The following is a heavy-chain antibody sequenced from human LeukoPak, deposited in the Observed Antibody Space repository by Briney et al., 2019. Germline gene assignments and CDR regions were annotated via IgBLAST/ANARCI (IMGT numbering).Heavy chain of an antibody. V-gene: IGHV4-39*01. Sequence: SETLSLTCTVSGGSISSSSYYWGWIRQPPGKGLEWIGSIYYSGSTYYNPSLKSRVTISVDTSKNQFSLKLSPVTAADTAVYYCARIGHAYGYIDYWGQGTLVTVSS. CDR1: GGSISSSSYY. CDR2: IYYSGST. CDR3: ARIGHAYGYIDY. D-gene: IGHD5-18*01. J-gene: IGHJ4*02.